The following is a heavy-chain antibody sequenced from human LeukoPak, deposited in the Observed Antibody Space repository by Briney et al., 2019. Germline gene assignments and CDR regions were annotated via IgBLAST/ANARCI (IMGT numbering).Heavy chain of an antibody. CDR2: INHSGNT. D-gene: IGHD1-14*01. CDR3: ARGRSWHPSGNYFDY. Sequence: PSETLSLTCAVYGGSFSGYYWSWIRQPPGKGLEWIGEINHSGNTNYNPSLKSRVTISVDTSKNQFSLKLSSVTAADTAVYYCARGRSWHPSGNYFDYWGQGTLVTVSS. J-gene: IGHJ4*02. V-gene: IGHV4-34*01. CDR1: GGSFSGYY.